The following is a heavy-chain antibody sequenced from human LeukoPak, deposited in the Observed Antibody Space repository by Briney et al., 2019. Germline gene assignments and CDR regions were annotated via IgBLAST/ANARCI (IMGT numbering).Heavy chain of an antibody. J-gene: IGHJ4*02. Sequence: GGSLRLSCAASGFSFSTYYVNWVRQAPGKGLEWVSVIYSGGSTYYADSVKGRFTISRDDSKNTLYLQMNSLRAEDTAVYYCARDYYDSSGYYYPFDYWGQGTLVTVSS. D-gene: IGHD3-22*01. V-gene: IGHV3-53*01. CDR1: GFSFSTYY. CDR2: IYSGGST. CDR3: ARDYYDSSGYYYPFDY.